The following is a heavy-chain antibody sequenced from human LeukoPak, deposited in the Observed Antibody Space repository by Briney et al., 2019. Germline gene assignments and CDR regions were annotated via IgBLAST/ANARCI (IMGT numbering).Heavy chain of an antibody. V-gene: IGHV4-31*03. Sequence: PSQTLSLTCTVSGGSISSGGYYWSWIRQHPGKGLEWIGYIYYSGSTYYNPSLKSRVTISVDTSKNQFSLKLSSATAADTAVYYCARVNGYCSSTSCFRIPDYWGQGTLVTVSS. CDR2: IYYSGST. CDR1: GGSISSGGYY. J-gene: IGHJ4*02. D-gene: IGHD2-2*03. CDR3: ARVNGYCSSTSCFRIPDY.